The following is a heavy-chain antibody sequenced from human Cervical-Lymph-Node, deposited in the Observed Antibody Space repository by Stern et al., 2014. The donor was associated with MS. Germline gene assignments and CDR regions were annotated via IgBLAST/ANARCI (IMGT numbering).Heavy chain of an antibody. Sequence: QVQLQQWGAGLLKPSETLSLTCAVYGGSFSGYYWSWIRQSPGEGLEWIGEINHTGSTIYNPSLKSRVTISVDTSKNQFSLKLSSVTAADTAVYYCAREVESEGDYFDYWGQGTLVTVSS. CDR2: INHTGST. J-gene: IGHJ4*02. CDR3: AREVESEGDYFDY. D-gene: IGHD1-1*01. V-gene: IGHV4-34*01. CDR1: GGSFSGYY.